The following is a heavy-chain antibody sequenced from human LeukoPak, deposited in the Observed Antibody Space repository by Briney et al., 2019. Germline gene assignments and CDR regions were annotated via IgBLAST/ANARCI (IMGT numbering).Heavy chain of an antibody. J-gene: IGHJ4*02. D-gene: IGHD3-3*01. V-gene: IGHV4-30-4*08. CDR3: AILYYDFWSGPFFDY. Sequence: SETLSLTCTVSGGSISSGDYYWRWIRQPPGKGLEWLGYIYYSGSTYYNPSLKSRVTISVDTSKNQFSLKLSSVTAADTAVYYCAILYYDFWSGPFFDYWGQGTLVTVSS. CDR2: IYYSGST. CDR1: GGSISSGDYY.